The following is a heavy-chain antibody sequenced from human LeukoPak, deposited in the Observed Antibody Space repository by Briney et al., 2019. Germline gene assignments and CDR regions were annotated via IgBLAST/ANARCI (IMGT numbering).Heavy chain of an antibody. CDR3: SRGTQQLVLCNWFDP. CDR2: IITIFGTA. Sequence: SVKLSCNASGETFSRHAISWVRQAPRQGLEWMGGIITIFGTANYAQKFQGRVTITADESTSTAYMELSSLRSEDTAVYYCSRGTQQLVLCNWFDPWGQGTLVTDSS. J-gene: IGHJ5*02. V-gene: IGHV1-69*01. D-gene: IGHD6-13*01. CDR1: GETFSRHA.